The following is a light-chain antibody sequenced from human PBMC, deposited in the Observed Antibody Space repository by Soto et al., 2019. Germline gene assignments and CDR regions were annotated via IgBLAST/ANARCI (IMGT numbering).Light chain of an antibody. CDR2: DAS. CDR1: QTVSSY. CDR3: QHRMNWPLT. J-gene: IGKJ5*01. V-gene: IGKV3-11*01. Sequence: SPATFSLSPGGRAALSCRASQTVSSYLLWYQQKPGQAPRLLIYDASNRASGTPARFSGSGSETDFTLTISSLEPEDFALYYCQHRMNWPLTLRPGPRLEIK.